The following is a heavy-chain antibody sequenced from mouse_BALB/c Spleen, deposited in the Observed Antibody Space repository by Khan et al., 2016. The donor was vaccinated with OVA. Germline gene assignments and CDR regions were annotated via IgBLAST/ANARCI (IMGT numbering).Heavy chain of an antibody. Sequence: EVKLEESGGGLVKTGGSLKLSCSASGFTFSTYAMSWVRQTPEKRLECVATISTGGHYTFYPDSVKGRFTISRDNAKNTLYLQMSSLRSEDTAMYYCARSLVDYHALDYWGQGTSVTVSS. CDR2: ISTGGHYT. CDR1: GFTFSTYA. D-gene: IGHD2-2*01. J-gene: IGHJ4*01. CDR3: ARSLVDYHALDY. V-gene: IGHV5-9-3*01.